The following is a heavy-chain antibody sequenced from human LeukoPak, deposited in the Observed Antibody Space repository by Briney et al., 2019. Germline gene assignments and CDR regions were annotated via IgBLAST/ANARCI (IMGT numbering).Heavy chain of an antibody. CDR2: IRYDGSNK. Sequence: PGGSLRLSCAASGFTFSSYWMSWVRQAPGKGLEWVAFIRYDGSNKYYADSVKGRFTISRDNSKNTLYLQMNSLRAEDTAVYYCAKDVGGYSSSSPDYWGQGTLVTVSS. J-gene: IGHJ4*02. D-gene: IGHD6-6*01. CDR1: GFTFSSYW. CDR3: AKDVGGYSSSSPDY. V-gene: IGHV3-30*02.